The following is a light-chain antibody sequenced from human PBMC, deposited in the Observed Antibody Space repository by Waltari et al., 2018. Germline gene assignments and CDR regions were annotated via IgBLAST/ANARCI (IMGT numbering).Light chain of an antibody. J-gene: IGKJ1*01. CDR1: QCVSSY. CDR3: QQRFSWPT. V-gene: IGKV3-11*01. CDR2: DAY. Sequence: EIVLTQSPATLSLSPGERATLSCRASQCVSSYLAWYQQKPGQAPRLLIYDAYNRATGIPDRFSGSGSGTDFTLTISSLEPEDFAVYYCQQRFSWPTFGQGAKVEIK.